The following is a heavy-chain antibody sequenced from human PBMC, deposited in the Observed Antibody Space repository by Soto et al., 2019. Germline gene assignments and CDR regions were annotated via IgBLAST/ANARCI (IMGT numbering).Heavy chain of an antibody. CDR2: ISGSGGST. D-gene: IGHD1-26*01. J-gene: IGHJ4*02. Sequence: SPGLPCVASGFTFYSFSICWVRQAPGKGLEWVSAISGSGGSTYYTDSVKGRFTISRDNSKNTLYLQMNSLRAEDTAVYYCAKVSVGATPYFDYWGQGTLVTVSS. CDR3: AKVSVGATPYFDY. CDR1: GFTFYSFS. V-gene: IGHV3-23*01.